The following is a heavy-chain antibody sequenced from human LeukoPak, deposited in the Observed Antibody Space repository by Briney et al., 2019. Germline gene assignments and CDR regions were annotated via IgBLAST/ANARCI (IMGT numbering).Heavy chain of an antibody. D-gene: IGHD5-12*01. J-gene: IGHJ4*02. Sequence: GGSLRLSCAASGFTFSSYAMSWVRQAPGKGLEWVSAICGSGGSTYYADSAKGQFTISSYKSKCTVSVQMNSLRAEDTAVYYCAKRPLPTRDYDWVDYWDQGTLVTVSS. CDR3: AKRPLPTRDYDWVDY. CDR1: GFTFSSYA. CDR2: ICGSGGST. V-gene: IGHV3-23*01.